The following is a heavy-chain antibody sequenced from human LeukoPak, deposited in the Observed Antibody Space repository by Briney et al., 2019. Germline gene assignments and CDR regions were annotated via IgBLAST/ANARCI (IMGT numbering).Heavy chain of an antibody. CDR1: GGSFSGYH. V-gene: IGHV4-34*01. Sequence: SETLSLTCVVYGGSFSGYHWSWIRQSPGKGLEWIGEINHRGSTNYNPSLKRRVTMSLDTSKNQFSLKLSSVTAADTAVYYCARDPPRAYGSGPIWGQGTMVTVSS. CDR3: ARDPPRAYGSGPI. J-gene: IGHJ3*02. D-gene: IGHD3-10*01. CDR2: INHRGST.